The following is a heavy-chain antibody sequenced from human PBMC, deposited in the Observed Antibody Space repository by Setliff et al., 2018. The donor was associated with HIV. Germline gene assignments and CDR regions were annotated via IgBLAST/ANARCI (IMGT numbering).Heavy chain of an antibody. CDR3: VKEAYSNTWNYYYYYIDV. CDR2: MSYDGNNK. D-gene: IGHD6-13*01. V-gene: IGHV3-30*15. Sequence: GSLRLSCAASGFIFSSYAMHWVRQAPGKGLEWVAVMSYDGNNKYYADSVKGRLTISRDNSKNTLFLQMSSLRVDDTAVYYCVKEAYSNTWNYYYYYIDVWGKGTTVTVSS. J-gene: IGHJ6*03. CDR1: GFIFSSYA.